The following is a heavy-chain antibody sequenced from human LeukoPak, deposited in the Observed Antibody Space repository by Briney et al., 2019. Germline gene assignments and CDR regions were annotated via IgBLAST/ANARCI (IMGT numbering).Heavy chain of an antibody. D-gene: IGHD5-24*01. V-gene: IGHV3-53*01. CDR2: IYSGGST. J-gene: IGHJ4*02. CDR1: GFTVSSNY. Sequence: GGSLRLSCAASGFTVSSNYMSWVRQAPGKGLEWVSVIYSGGSTYYADSAKGRFTISRDNSKNTLYLQMNSLRAEDTAVYYCAREGDGYNFDYWGQGTLVTVSS. CDR3: AREGDGYNFDY.